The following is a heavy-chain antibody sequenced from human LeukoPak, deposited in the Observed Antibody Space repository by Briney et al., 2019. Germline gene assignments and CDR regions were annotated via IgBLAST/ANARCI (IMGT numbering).Heavy chain of an antibody. Sequence: KPSETLSLTCTVSGGSISSSSYYWGWIRQPPGKGLEWIGGVYYSGCTYYNPSRNSRVTISVDTSKNQFSLKLSSVTAADTAVYYCARTMTTVTTGEVIDYWGQGTLVTVSS. CDR3: ARTMTTVTTGEVIDY. J-gene: IGHJ4*02. CDR1: GGSISSSSYY. V-gene: IGHV4-39*01. D-gene: IGHD4-17*01. CDR2: VYYSGCT.